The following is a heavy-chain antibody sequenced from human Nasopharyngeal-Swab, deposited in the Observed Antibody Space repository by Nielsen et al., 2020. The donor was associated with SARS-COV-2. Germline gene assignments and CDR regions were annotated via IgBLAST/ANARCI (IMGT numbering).Heavy chain of an antibody. CDR2: VYYSGST. J-gene: IGHJ5*02. CDR3: ARHVNYYGSGSYLGWFDP. V-gene: IGHV4-39*01. D-gene: IGHD3-10*01. Sequence: RQAPGKGLEWIGSVYYSGSTYYNPSPKRRVTISVDTSKNQFSLKLSSVTAADTAVYYCARHVNYYGSGSYLGWFDPWGQGTLVTVSS.